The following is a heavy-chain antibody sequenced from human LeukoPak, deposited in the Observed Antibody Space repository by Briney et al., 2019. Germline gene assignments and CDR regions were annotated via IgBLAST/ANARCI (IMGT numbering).Heavy chain of an antibody. Sequence: GASVKVSCKASGYTFTGYYMHWVRQAPGQGLEWMGWINPNSGGTNYAQKFQGRVTMTRDTSISTAYMELSRLRSDDTAVYYCARALGTMVRGVMFGWFDPWGQGTLVTVSS. CDR2: INPNSGGT. V-gene: IGHV1-2*02. D-gene: IGHD3-10*01. J-gene: IGHJ5*02. CDR3: ARALGTMVRGVMFGWFDP. CDR1: GYTFTGYY.